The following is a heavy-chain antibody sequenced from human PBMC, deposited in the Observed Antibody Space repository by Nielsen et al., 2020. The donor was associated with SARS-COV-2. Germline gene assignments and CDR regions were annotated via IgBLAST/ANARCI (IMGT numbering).Heavy chain of an antibody. CDR3: ARDPRYTSGWYGLGFDS. Sequence: WVRQAPGQGLEWMGRINSNSGGTNFAQKFQDRVTITRDTSASTAYMELSSLRSEDTAVYYCARDPRYTSGWYGLGFDSWGQGTLVTVSS. D-gene: IGHD6-19*01. CDR2: INSNSGGT. V-gene: IGHV1-2*06. J-gene: IGHJ4*02.